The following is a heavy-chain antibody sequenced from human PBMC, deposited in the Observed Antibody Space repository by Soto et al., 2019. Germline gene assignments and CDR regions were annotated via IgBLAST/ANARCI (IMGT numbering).Heavy chain of an antibody. CDR1: GGTFSSYT. J-gene: IGHJ4*02. D-gene: IGHD3-22*01. Sequence: QVQLVQSGAEVKKPGSSVKVSCKASGGTFSSYTISWVRQAPGQGLEWMGRIIPILGIANYAQKFQGRVTXXAXKXXSTAYMELSSLRSEDTAVYYCAREFRVAGSGYSVYWGQGTLVTVSS. CDR3: AREFRVAGSGYSVY. V-gene: IGHV1-69*02. CDR2: IIPILGIA.